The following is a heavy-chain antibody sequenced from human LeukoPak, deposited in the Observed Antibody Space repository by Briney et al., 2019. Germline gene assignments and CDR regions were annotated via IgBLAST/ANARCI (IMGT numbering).Heavy chain of an antibody. J-gene: IGHJ4*02. D-gene: IGHD1-26*01. CDR3: AKLGKSGSSYYFDY. CDR1: GVTLSSYG. V-gene: IGHV3-23*01. CDR2: IRGSGGSP. Sequence: GGSLTLSCAASGVTLSSYGMSGLRQAPGQGLKSVSAIRGSGGSPYYADSVKGRFTISRDNSKNTLYLQRNSLRAEDTAVYYCAKLGKSGSSYYFDYWGQGTLVTVSS.